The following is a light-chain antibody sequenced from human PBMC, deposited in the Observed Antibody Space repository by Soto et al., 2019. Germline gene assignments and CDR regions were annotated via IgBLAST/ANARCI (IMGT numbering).Light chain of an antibody. V-gene: IGKV3-15*01. CDR2: GAS. J-gene: IGKJ2*01. CDR1: QSVTSN. CDR3: QQYNNWPPFT. Sequence: DIVLTQSPLTLSVSPGERATLSCRASQSVTSNLAWYQQRPGQPPRLLIYGASTRATGVPDRFRGGGSGTDFTLTISSLQSEDVAVYYCQQYNNWPPFTFGEGTKVDI.